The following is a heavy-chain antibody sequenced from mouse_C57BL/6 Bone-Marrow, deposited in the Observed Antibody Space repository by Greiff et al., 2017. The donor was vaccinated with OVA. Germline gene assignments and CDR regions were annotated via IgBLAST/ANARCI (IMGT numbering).Heavy chain of an antibody. CDR2: INPNYGTT. D-gene: IGHD3-2*02. V-gene: IGHV1-39*01. CDR1: GYSFTDYN. J-gene: IGHJ3*01. CDR3: AQTAQARAWFAY. Sequence: EVKLMESGPELVKPGASVKISCKASGYSFTDYNMNWVKQSNGKSLEWIGVINPNYGTTSYNQKFKGKATLTVDQSSSTAYMQLNSLTSEDSAVYYCAQTAQARAWFAYWGQGTLVTVSA.